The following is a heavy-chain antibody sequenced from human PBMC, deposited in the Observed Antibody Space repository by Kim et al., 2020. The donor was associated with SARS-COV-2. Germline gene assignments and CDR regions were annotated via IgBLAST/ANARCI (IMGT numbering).Heavy chain of an antibody. J-gene: IGHJ4*02. CDR2: INIGNGNT. CDR3: ARGGPLSGSGSPFDY. CDR1: GYTFSNNG. V-gene: IGHV1-3*04. D-gene: IGHD3-10*01. Sequence: ASVKVSCKASGYTFSNNGIDWVRRAPGQRLEWMGWINIGNGNTEYSEKFYDRLTITRDTSASASYLELSRLTSDDSGVYYCARGGPLSGSGSPFDYWGQ.